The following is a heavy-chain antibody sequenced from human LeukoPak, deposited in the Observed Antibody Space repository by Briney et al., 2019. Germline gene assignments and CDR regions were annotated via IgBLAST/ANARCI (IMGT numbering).Heavy chain of an antibody. CDR1: GFTFSRHW. CDR3: ARGGVAGGNDY. Sequence: PGGSLRLSCAASGFTFSRHWMHWVRQAPGKGLEWLSFIKGDGSITSHAESVKGRFTISRDNAKNTLHLQMNSLRAEDTAVYYCARGGVAGGNDYWGQGTLVTVSS. J-gene: IGHJ4*02. V-gene: IGHV3-74*01. CDR2: IKGDGSIT. D-gene: IGHD3-10*01.